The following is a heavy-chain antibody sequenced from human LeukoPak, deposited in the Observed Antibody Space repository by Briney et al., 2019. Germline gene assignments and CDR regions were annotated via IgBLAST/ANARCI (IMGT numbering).Heavy chain of an antibody. CDR2: INHSGST. D-gene: IGHD1-26*01. V-gene: IGHV4-34*01. J-gene: IGHJ4*02. CDR3: ARISGSYSSY. Sequence: SETLSLTCAVYGGSFSGYYWSWIRQPPGKGLEWIGEINHSGSTNYNPSLKSRVTISVDTSKNQFSLKLSSVTAADTAAYYCARISGSYSSYWGQGTLVTVSS. CDR1: GGSFSGYY.